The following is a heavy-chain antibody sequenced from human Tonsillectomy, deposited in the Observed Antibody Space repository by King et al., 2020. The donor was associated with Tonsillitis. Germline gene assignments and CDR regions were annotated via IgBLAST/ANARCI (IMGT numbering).Heavy chain of an antibody. Sequence: VQLVESGGGLVKPGGSLRLSCAASGFTFNTFTMNWVRQAPGRGLEWVSSISSSSGYISYADSVKGRFTISRDKAKNSLSLQMDSLRAEDTAVYYCAMETAEEGGTYGGDYYYYYGMDVWGQGTTVTVSS. CDR2: ISSSSGYI. CDR3: AMETAEEGGTYGGDYYYYYGMDV. J-gene: IGHJ6*02. V-gene: IGHV3-21*01. D-gene: IGHD4/OR15-4a*01. CDR1: GFTFNTFT.